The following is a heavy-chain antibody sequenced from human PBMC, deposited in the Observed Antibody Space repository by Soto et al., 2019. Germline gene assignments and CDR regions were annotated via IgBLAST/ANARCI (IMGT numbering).Heavy chain of an antibody. V-gene: IGHV3-21*01. J-gene: IGHJ4*02. CDR2: ISSSSNYI. CDR1: GLTFSSYS. Sequence: GGSLRLSCAASGLTFSSYSMDWVRQAPGKGLEWVSSISSSSNYINYADSVKGRFTISRDNAKNSLYLQMDSLRAEDTAVYYCARAKTFSRGSDYFDYWGQGALGTVS. D-gene: IGHD3-10*01. CDR3: ARAKTFSRGSDYFDY.